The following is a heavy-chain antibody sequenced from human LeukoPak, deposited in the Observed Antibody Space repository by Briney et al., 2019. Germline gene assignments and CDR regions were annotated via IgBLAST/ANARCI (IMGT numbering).Heavy chain of an antibody. J-gene: IGHJ6*02. CDR3: ARDPPHGMDV. Sequence: GGSLRLSCAASGFTLANYNFNWVRQAPGKGLEWVSYISSTSSTIYYADSMKGRFTISRDNAKNPLYLQMNSLRAEDTAVYYCARDPPHGMDVWGQGTTVTVSS. CDR1: GFTLANYN. CDR2: ISSTSSTI. V-gene: IGHV3-48*01.